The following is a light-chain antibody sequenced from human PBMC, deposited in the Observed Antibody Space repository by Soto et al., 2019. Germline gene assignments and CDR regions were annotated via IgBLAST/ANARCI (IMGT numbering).Light chain of an antibody. CDR1: RSNIGSNT. CDR3: AAWDDSLNGFYV. CDR2: TNN. Sequence: QAVVTQPPSASGTPGQRVTISCSGSRSNIGSNTVNWYQQFPGSAPKLLIYTNNQRPSGVPDRFSGSKSGTSASLVISGLQSEDEAEYYCAAWDDSLNGFYVFGAGTKLTVL. J-gene: IGLJ1*01. V-gene: IGLV1-44*01.